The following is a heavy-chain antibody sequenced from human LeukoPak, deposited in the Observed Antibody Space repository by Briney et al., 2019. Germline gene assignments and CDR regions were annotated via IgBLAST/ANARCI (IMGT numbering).Heavy chain of an antibody. CDR1: GFTLSNAW. V-gene: IGHV3-15*01. D-gene: IGHD3-16*02. Sequence: GGSLTLSCAASGFTLSNAWMSWVRQAPGXGLEWVGRIKSKTDGGTTAYAATVKGRFDNSRDDSNNTLYLQMNSLKTEDTAVYYCTTDYVWGSYRSVDYWGQGTLVTVSS. J-gene: IGHJ4*02. CDR2: IKSKTDGGTT. CDR3: TTDYVWGSYRSVDY.